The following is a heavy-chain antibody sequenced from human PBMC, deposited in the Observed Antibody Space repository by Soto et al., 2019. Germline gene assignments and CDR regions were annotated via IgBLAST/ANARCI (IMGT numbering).Heavy chain of an antibody. V-gene: IGHV3-23*01. J-gene: IGHJ3*02. CDR3: AISSSGGDPNDAFDI. Sequence: PGGSLRLSCAASGFTFSSYAMSWVRQAPGKGLEWVSAISGSGGSTYYADSVKGRFTISRDNSKNTLYLQMNSLRAEDTAVYYFAISSSGGDPNDAFDIWGQGTMVTVSS. CDR2: ISGSGGST. CDR1: GFTFSSYA. D-gene: IGHD2-15*01.